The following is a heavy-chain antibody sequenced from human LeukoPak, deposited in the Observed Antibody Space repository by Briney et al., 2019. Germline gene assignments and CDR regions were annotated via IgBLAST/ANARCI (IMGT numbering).Heavy chain of an antibody. J-gene: IGHJ6*03. CDR1: GFTFSSYE. CDR2: IRSSGTTI. CDR3: ARAAGTIFGVVIRHYYYYYMDV. Sequence: PGGSLRLSCAASGFTFSSYEMNWVRQAPGKGLEWVSYIRSSGTTIYYADSVKGRFTISRDNAKNSLYLQMNSLRAEDTAVYYCARAAGTIFGVVIRHYYYYYMDVWGKGTTVTVSS. V-gene: IGHV3-48*03. D-gene: IGHD3-3*01.